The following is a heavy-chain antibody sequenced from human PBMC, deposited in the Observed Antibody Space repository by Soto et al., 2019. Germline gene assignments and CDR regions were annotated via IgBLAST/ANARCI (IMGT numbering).Heavy chain of an antibody. CDR3: ARGDGYSGYSVWHFDN. CDR2: IYFTGST. Sequence: QVQLQESGPGLVKPSETLSLPCTVSGGSFRGYYWSWIRQPPGKGLDYLGNIYFTGSTNYNPSLKGRLPISFDTSKDHFALRLTSVTAADTAIYYCARGDGYSGYSVWHFDNWGQGILVTVSS. D-gene: IGHD5-12*01. CDR1: GGSFRGYY. J-gene: IGHJ4*02. V-gene: IGHV4-59*01.